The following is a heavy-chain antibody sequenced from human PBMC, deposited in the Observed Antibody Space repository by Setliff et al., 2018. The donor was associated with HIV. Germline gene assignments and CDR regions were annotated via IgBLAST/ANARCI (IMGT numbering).Heavy chain of an antibody. J-gene: IGHJ4*02. CDR2: IHPGDFVT. CDR3: IRRRRAPGAADLESY. Sequence: GESLKISCQASGYSFTNYWIGWVRQMPGKGLEWIGVIHPGDFVTRYGPSFQGQVFISADRSINTAFLQWSSLEASDTAMYYCIRRRRAPGAADLESYWSQGTLVTVSS. D-gene: IGHD7-27*01. CDR1: GYSFTNYW. V-gene: IGHV5-51*01.